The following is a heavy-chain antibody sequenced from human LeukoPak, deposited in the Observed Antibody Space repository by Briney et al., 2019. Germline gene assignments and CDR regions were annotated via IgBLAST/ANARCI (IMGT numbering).Heavy chain of an antibody. Sequence: ASVKVSCKASGYTFTGYYMHWVRQAPGQGLEWMGWINPDSGGTNYAQKFQGRVTMTRDTSISTAYMELSRLRSDDTAVYYCAVIKPGYYYYGMDVWGQGTTVTVSS. D-gene: IGHD3-3*01. CDR3: AVIKPGYYYYGMDV. V-gene: IGHV1-2*02. J-gene: IGHJ6*02. CDR2: INPDSGGT. CDR1: GYTFTGYY.